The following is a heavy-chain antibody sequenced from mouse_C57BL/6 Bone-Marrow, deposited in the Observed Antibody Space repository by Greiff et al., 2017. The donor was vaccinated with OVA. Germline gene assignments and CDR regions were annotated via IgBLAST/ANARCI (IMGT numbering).Heavy chain of an antibody. CDR1: GFTFSDYG. D-gene: IGHD1-1*01. CDR3: ARQFITTVPATGNAMDY. Sequence: EVKVVESGGGLVKPGGSLKLSCAASGFTFSDYGMHWVRQAPEKGLEWVAYISSGSSTIYYADTVKGRFTISRDNAKNTLFLQMTSLRSEDTAMYYCARQFITTVPATGNAMDYWGQGTSVTVSS. J-gene: IGHJ4*01. CDR2: ISSGSSTI. V-gene: IGHV5-17*01.